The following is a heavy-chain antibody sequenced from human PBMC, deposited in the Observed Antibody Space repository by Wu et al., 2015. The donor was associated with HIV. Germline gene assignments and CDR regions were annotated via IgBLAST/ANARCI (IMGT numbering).Heavy chain of an antibody. CDR2: IIPSFSTA. CDR3: ATDGDYISGSVY. D-gene: IGHD6-19*01. V-gene: IGHV1-69*05. CDR1: GGTFSSYT. Sequence: QVQLVQSGAEVKKSGSSVKISCKASGGTFSSYTVNWVRQAPGQGLEWMGRIIPSFSTAHYAQNFQGRVTITTDESTSTAYMELSSLTSEDAAVYYCATDGDYISGSVYWGQGTLVTVSS. J-gene: IGHJ4*02.